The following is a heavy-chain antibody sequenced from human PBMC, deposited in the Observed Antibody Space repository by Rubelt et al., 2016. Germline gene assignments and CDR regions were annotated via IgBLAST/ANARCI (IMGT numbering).Heavy chain of an antibody. V-gene: IGHV4-59*01. CDR1: GGSISSYY. CDR2: IYYSGST. Sequence: WLTCTVSGGSISSYYWSWIRQPPGKGLEWIGYIYYSGSTNYNPSLMSRVTISVDTSKNQFSLKLSSVTAADTAVYYCARRPSRDAFDIWGQGTMVTVSS. CDR3: ARRPSRDAFDI. J-gene: IGHJ3*02.